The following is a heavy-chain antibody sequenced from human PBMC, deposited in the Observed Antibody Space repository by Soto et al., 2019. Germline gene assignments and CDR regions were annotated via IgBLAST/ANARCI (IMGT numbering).Heavy chain of an antibody. D-gene: IGHD2-2*01. CDR3: ALSRPYCSSTSCPGEEIYYYYYMDV. Sequence: ASVKVSCKASGYTFTSYGISWVRQAPGQGLEWMGWISAYNGNTNYAQKLQGRVTMTTDTSTSTAYMELRSLRSDDTAVYYCALSRPYCSSTSCPGEEIYYYYYMDVWGKGTTVTVSS. CDR2: ISAYNGNT. J-gene: IGHJ6*03. CDR1: GYTFTSYG. V-gene: IGHV1-18*01.